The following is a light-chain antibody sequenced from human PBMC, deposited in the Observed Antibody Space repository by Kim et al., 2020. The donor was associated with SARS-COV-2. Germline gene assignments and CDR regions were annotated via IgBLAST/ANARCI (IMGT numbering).Light chain of an antibody. CDR2: DVS. V-gene: IGLV2-11*01. CDR1: SSDVGGYNY. CDR3: CSYAGSYTVV. J-gene: IGLJ2*01. Sequence: QSALTQPRSVSGSPGQSVTISCTGTSSDVGGYNYVSWYQQHPGKAPKLMIYDVSKRPSGVPDRFSRSKSGNTASLTISGLQAEDEADYYCCSYAGSYTVVFGGGTQLTVL.